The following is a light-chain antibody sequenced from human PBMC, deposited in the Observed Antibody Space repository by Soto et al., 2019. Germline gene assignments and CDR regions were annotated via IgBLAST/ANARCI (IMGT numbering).Light chain of an antibody. Sequence: QSVLTQPPSVSGAPGQRVTISCTGSSSKIGAGHDVHWYQQFPGTAPQLLIFGNNNRPSGVPDRFSGSKSGTSASLAITGLQAEDEADFYCQSYDSSLSAYVFGTGTKVTVL. J-gene: IGLJ1*01. CDR2: GNN. CDR3: QSYDSSLSAYV. CDR1: SSKIGAGHD. V-gene: IGLV1-40*01.